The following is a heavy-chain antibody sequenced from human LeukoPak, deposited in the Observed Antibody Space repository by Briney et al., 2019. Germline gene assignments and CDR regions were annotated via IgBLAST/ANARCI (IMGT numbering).Heavy chain of an antibody. CDR3: AKDHFGSGTTMDV. CDR2: ISHSGGDK. CDR1: GFTFSNYG. V-gene: IGHV3-30*18. D-gene: IGHD3-10*01. J-gene: IGHJ6*02. Sequence: PGGSLRLSCAASGFTFSNYGMHWVRQAPGKGLEWVAVISHSGGDKYYADSPKGRFTISRDNSKNALFLQMNSLRDEDTGVYYCAKDHFGSGTTMDVWGQGTTVTVSS.